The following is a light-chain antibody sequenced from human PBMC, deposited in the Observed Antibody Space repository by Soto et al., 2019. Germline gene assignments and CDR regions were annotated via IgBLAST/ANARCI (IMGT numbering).Light chain of an antibody. J-gene: IGKJ4*01. CDR3: QQLDSYPLT. CDR1: RGISGY. V-gene: IGKV1-9*01. Sequence: DIQITQSPSSLSASIGDRVTITCRASRGISGYLAWYQQKAGKAPKLLIDIASTLHSGVPSRFSGSGSGTEFTLTIAGLQPEDLATYYCQQLDSYPLTFGGGTKVDIK. CDR2: IAS.